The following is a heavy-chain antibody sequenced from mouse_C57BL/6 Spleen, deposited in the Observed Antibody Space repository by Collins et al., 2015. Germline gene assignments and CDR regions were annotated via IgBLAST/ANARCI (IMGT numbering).Heavy chain of an antibody. CDR3: ARLGRGTWFAY. Sequence: EVQLVESGGGLVKPGGSLKLSCAASGFTFSDYGMHWVRQAPEKGLEWVAYISSGSSTIYYADTVKGRFTISRDNAKNTLFLQMTSLRSEDTAMYYCARLGRGTWFAYWGQGTLVTVSA. D-gene: IGHD4-1*01. J-gene: IGHJ3*01. V-gene: IGHV5-17*01. CDR1: GFTFSDYG. CDR2: ISSGSSTI.